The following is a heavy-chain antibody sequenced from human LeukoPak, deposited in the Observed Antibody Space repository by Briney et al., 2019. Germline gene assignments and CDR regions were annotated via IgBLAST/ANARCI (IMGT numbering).Heavy chain of an antibody. CDR3: ASIAAAETEFDY. CDR1: GYTFTGYY. J-gene: IGHJ4*02. D-gene: IGHD6-13*01. CDR2: INPNSGGT. V-gene: IGHV1-2*06. Sequence: VASVKVSCKASGYTFTGYYTHWVRQAPGQGLEWMGRINPNSGGTNYAQKFQGRVTMTRDTSISTAYMELSRLRSDDTAVYYCASIAAAETEFDYWGQGTLVTVSS.